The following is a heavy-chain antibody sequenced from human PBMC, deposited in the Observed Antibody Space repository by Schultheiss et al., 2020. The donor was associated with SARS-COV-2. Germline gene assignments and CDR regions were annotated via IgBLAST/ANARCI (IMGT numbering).Heavy chain of an antibody. Sequence: SETLSLTCTVSGGSISSYYWSWIRQPPGKGLEWIGYIYYSGSTDYNPSLKSRVTISVDTSKNQFSLKLRSVTAADTAVYYCARAIGSSGYRWFDPWGQGTLVTVSS. CDR2: IYYSGST. CDR1: GGSISSYY. V-gene: IGHV4-59*08. D-gene: IGHD3-22*01. CDR3: ARAIGSSGYRWFDP. J-gene: IGHJ5*02.